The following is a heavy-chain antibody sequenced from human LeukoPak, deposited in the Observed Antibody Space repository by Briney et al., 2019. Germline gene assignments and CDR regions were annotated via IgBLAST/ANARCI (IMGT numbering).Heavy chain of an antibody. CDR1: GFTFSNAW. J-gene: IGHJ4*02. CDR2: IKSKTDGGTT. CDR3: TTETYYYGSGDRDY. Sequence: GGSPRLSCAASGFTFSNAWMSWVRQAPGKGLEWVGRIKSKTDGGTTDYAAPVKGRFTISRDDSKNTLYLQMNSLKTEDTAVYYCTTETYYYGSGDRDYWGQGTLVTVSS. D-gene: IGHD3-10*01. V-gene: IGHV3-15*01.